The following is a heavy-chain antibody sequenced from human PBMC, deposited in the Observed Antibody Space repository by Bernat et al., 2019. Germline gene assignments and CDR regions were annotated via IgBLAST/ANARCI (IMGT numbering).Heavy chain of an antibody. D-gene: IGHD3-3*01. V-gene: IGHV3-30*18. CDR3: AKDPPNYDFWSGPTGNYGMDV. CDR1: GFTFSSYG. CDR2: ISYDGSNK. Sequence: QVQLVESGGGVVQPGRSLRLSCAASGFTFSSYGMHWVRQAPGKGLEWVAVISYDGSNKYYEDSVKGRFTISRDNSKNTLYLQMNSLRAEDTAVYYCAKDPPNYDFWSGPTGNYGMDVWGQGTTVTVSS. J-gene: IGHJ6*02.